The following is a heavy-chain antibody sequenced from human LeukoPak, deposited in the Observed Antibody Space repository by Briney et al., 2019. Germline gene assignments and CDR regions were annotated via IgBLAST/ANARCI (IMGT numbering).Heavy chain of an antibody. CDR2: INPSCGST. Sequence: ASVKVSCKASGYTFTSYYMHWVRQAPGQGLEWMGIINPSCGSTSYAQKFQGRVTMTRDTSTSTVYMELSSLRSEDTAVYYCARAGGSFDAFDIWGQGTMVTVSS. D-gene: IGHD2-15*01. CDR3: ARAGGSFDAFDI. CDR1: GYTFTSYY. J-gene: IGHJ3*02. V-gene: IGHV1-46*01.